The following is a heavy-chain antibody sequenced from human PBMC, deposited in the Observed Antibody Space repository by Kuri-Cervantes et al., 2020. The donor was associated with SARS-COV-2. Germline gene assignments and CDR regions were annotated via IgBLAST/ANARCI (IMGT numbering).Heavy chain of an antibody. CDR2: ISSSSSYI. V-gene: IGHV3-21*05. Sequence: GESLKISCAASGFTFDDYAMHWVRQAPGKGLEWVSYISSSSSYIYYADSVKGRFTISRDNAKNSLYLQMNSLRAEDTAVYYCATALLSYYFDYWGQGTLVTVSS. D-gene: IGHD3-10*01. J-gene: IGHJ4*02. CDR1: GFTFDDYA. CDR3: ATALLSYYFDY.